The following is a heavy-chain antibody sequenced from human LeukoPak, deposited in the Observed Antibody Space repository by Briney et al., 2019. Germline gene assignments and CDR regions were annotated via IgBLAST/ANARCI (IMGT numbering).Heavy chain of an antibody. CDR2: ISYDGSNK. CDR1: GFTFSSYG. D-gene: IGHD3-10*01. CDR3: VKDEAMVRGIITFYYFDY. V-gene: IGHV3-30*18. J-gene: IGHJ4*02. Sequence: GGSLRLSCAASGFTFSSYGMHWVRQAPGKGLEWVAVISYDGSNKYYADSVKGRFTISRDNSKNTLYLQMNSLRTEDTAVYYCVKDEAMVRGIITFYYFDYWGQGTLVTVSS.